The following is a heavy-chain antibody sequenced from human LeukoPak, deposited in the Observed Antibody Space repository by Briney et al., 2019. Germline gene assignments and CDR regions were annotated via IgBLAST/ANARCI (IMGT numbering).Heavy chain of an antibody. V-gene: IGHV3-48*03. J-gene: IGHJ4*02. CDR2: ISSGGTII. Sequence: PGGSLRLSCAASGFTLSSYEINWVRQAPGQGLEWLSYISSGGTIINYADSVRGRLTISRDNAKNSLFLQMNRLTADDTAVYYIASRYDNGDSGRWLIDYWGQGTLVTVSS. CDR3: ASRYDNGDSGRWLIDY. D-gene: IGHD4-17*01. CDR1: GFTLSSYE.